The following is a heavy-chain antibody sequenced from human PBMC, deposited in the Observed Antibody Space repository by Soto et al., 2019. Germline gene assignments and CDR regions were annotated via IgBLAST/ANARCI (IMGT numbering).Heavy chain of an antibody. V-gene: IGHV3-23*01. J-gene: IGHJ4*02. CDR1: GFNFNNYA. Sequence: EVHLLESGGGLVQPGGSLRLSCAASGFNFNNYAMSWVRQAPGERPEWVSFISSNADTTYYADSVKGRFTISRANSRNTLFLQMNTLGAEDTAIYYCATFMAVSGPWWGRASENWGQGARVTVSS. CDR3: ATFMAVSGPWWGRASEN. CDR2: ISSNADTT. D-gene: IGHD6-19*01.